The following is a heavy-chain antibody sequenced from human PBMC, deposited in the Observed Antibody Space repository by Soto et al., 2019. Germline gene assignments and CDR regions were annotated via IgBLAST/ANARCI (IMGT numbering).Heavy chain of an antibody. V-gene: IGHV4-31*03. CDR1: GGSITRGGYY. J-gene: IGHJ5*02. CDR2: IYNSGTT. D-gene: IGHD3-10*01. CDR3: AREVPVRGLIDH. Sequence: SETLSLTCTVSGGSITRGGYYRSWLRQNPGKGLEWIGHIYNSGTTYYNPSLESRVTISVDVSKNQFSLKLTSVTAADTAVYYCAREVPVRGLIDHWGQGTLVTVSS.